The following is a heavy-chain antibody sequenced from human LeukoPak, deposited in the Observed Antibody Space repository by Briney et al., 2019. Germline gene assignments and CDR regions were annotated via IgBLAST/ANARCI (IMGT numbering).Heavy chain of an antibody. V-gene: IGHV3-23*01. Sequence: GGSLRLPCAASGFTFSSYAMSWVRQAPGKGLEWVSAISGSGGSTYYADSVKGRFTISRDNSKNTLYLQMNSLRAEDTAVYYCAKDLSPITIFGVVIIGFDYWGQGTLVTVSS. CDR2: ISGSGGST. D-gene: IGHD3-3*01. J-gene: IGHJ4*02. CDR3: AKDLSPITIFGVVIIGFDY. CDR1: GFTFSSYA.